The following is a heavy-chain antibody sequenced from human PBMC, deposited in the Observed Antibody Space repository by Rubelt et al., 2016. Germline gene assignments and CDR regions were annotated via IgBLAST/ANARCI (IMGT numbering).Heavy chain of an antibody. Sequence: QVQLQQWGAGLLKPSETLSLTCAVYGGSFSGYYWSWIRQPPGKGLEWIGSIYYSGRTYYNPSLKSRVTISVDTSKNQFSLKLSSVTAADTAVYYCARRSTRLVRGVIGTFDPWGQGTLVTVSS. CDR1: GGSFSGYY. D-gene: IGHD3-10*01. CDR3: ARRSTRLVRGVIGTFDP. CDR2: IYYSGRT. J-gene: IGHJ5*02. V-gene: IGHV4-34*01.